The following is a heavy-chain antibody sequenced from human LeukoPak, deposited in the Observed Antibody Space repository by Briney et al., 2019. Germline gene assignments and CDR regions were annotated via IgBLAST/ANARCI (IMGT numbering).Heavy chain of an antibody. CDR3: ARDRKARYYYDSSGYHSNYMDV. J-gene: IGHJ6*03. V-gene: IGHV3-74*01. D-gene: IGHD3-22*01. CDR1: GFTFSRYY. Sequence: PGGSLRLSCAASGFTFSRYYMTWVRQAPGKGLVWVSRINSDGSSTSYADSVKGRFTISRDNAKNKLYLQMKSLRDEDTAVYYCARDRKARYYYDSSGYHSNYMDVWGKGTTVTISS. CDR2: INSDGSST.